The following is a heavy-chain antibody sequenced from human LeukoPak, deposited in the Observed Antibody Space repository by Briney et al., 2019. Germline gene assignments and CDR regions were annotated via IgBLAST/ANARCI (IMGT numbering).Heavy chain of an antibody. D-gene: IGHD2-8*01. CDR3: ARGVRNCTNGVCYIHYYYGMDV. CDR2: TYYRSKWYN. CDR1: GDSASSNSAA. J-gene: IGHJ6*02. Sequence: SQTLSLTCAISGDSASSNSAAWNWIRQSPSRGLEWLGRTYYRSKWYNDYAVSVKSRITINPDTSKNQFSLQLNSVTPEDTAVYYCARGVRNCTNGVCYIHYYYGMDVWGQGTTVTVSS. V-gene: IGHV6-1*01.